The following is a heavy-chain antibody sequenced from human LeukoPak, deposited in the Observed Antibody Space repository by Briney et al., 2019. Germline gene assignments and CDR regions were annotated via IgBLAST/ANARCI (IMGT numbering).Heavy chain of an antibody. V-gene: IGHV3-23*01. CDR2: ISVRGGST. CDR3: AKCPRPSMVHSLSYGMDV. D-gene: IGHD3-10*01. Sequence: QCGRSLSLSCAVSGLTFSSYATSSARHHARGGRGWVSAISVRGGSTYYADSVKGRFTISRDNSKNTLSLQMNRVRAEDTAVYYCAKCPRPSMVHSLSYGMDVWGQGTTVTVSS. CDR1: GLTFSSYA. J-gene: IGHJ6*02.